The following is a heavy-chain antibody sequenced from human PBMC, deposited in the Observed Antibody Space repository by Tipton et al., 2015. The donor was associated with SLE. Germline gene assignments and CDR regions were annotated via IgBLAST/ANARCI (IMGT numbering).Heavy chain of an antibody. CDR1: GGSISSNTW. CDR2: IHHRGTT. J-gene: IGHJ5*02. D-gene: IGHD3-10*01. CDR3: ASPYYYGSRSFDP. Sequence: TLSLTCTVSGGSISSNTWRNWVRQPPGMGLEWIGEIHHRGTTNYNPSLKSRVTMSLDKSKNQFSLKLSSVTAADTAVYYCASPYYYGSRSFDPWGQGTLVTVSA. V-gene: IGHV4-4*02.